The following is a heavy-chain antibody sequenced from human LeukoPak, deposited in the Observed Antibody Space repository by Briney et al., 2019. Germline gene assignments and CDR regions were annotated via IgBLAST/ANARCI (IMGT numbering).Heavy chain of an antibody. CDR1: GYSISSGYY. D-gene: IGHD2-2*01. CDR2: IYHSGST. CDR3: ARNWYCSSTSCFRAGWFDP. Sequence: TSETLSLTCAVSGYSISSGYYWGWIRPPPGKGLEWIGSIYHSGSTYYNPSLKSRVTTSVDTSKNQFSLKLSSVTAADTAVYYCARNWYCSSTSCFRAGWFDPWGQGTLVTVSS. J-gene: IGHJ5*02. V-gene: IGHV4-38-2*01.